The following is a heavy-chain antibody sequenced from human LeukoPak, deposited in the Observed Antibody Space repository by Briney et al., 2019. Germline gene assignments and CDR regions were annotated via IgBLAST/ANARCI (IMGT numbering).Heavy chain of an antibody. J-gene: IGHJ4*02. CDR2: IDISGDTE. CDR3: GRGYSSGWNPN. Sequence: AGGSLRLSCAVSGFTITNYGMSWVRQAPGKGLEWVSAIDISGDTEYYADSVKGRFIISRDNSRNTLYLQIHSLRCEDTALYYCGRGYSSGWNPNWGQGTLVTVSS. V-gene: IGHV3-23*01. D-gene: IGHD6-19*01. CDR1: GFTITNYG.